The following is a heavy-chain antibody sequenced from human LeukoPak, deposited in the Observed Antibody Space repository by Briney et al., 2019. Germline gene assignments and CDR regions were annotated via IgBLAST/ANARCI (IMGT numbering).Heavy chain of an antibody. CDR3: AIWAGAANNGLWSGPFDY. J-gene: IGHJ4*02. V-gene: IGHV1-46*01. Sequence: ASVKVSCKASGYTFTRHYMPWVRQAPGQGLEWIGIINPSGGSTKYAQKFQGRVTMTRDTSTSTVYMELSSLRSEDTAVYFCAIWAGAANNGLWSGPFDYWGQGALVTVSS. CDR1: GYTFTRHY. CDR2: INPSGGST. D-gene: IGHD3-3*01.